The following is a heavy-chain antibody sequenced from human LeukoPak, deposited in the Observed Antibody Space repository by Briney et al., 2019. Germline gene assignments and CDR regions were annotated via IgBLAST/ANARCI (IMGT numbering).Heavy chain of an antibody. J-gene: IGHJ4*02. V-gene: IGHV4-34*01. CDR3: ARRHRVSIAVAGKGFDY. CDR2: INHSGST. Sequence: SETLSLTCTVSGGSISSYYWSWIRQPPGKGLEWIGEINHSGSTNYNPSLKSRVTISVDTSKNQFSLKLSSVTAADTAVYYCARRHRVSIAVAGKGFDYWGQGTLVTVSS. CDR1: GGSISSYY. D-gene: IGHD6-19*01.